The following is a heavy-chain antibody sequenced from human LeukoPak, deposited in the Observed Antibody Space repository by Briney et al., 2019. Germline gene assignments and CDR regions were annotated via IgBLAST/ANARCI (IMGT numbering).Heavy chain of an antibody. J-gene: IGHJ5*02. CDR1: GFTFSSYW. CDR3: ARLYIVVVTAYFDP. Sequence: GGSLRLSCAASGFTFSSYWRSWVRQAPGKGLEWVANIKQDGSEKYYVDSVQGRFTISRDNAKNSLYLQMNSLRAEDTAVYYCARLYIVVVTAYFDPWGQGTLVTVSS. D-gene: IGHD2-21*02. CDR2: IKQDGSEK. V-gene: IGHV3-7*01.